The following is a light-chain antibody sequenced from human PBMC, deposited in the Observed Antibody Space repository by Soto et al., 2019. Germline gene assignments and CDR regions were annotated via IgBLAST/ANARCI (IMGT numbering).Light chain of an antibody. CDR1: QSVSRNH. CDR3: QHCGSSPPT. Sequence: EIVLTQSPGTLSLSPGEGATLSCRASQSVSRNHLAWYQQRPGQAPRLLIYGASSRATVIPDRFSGSGSGTDFTLTISSLEPEDFAVYFCQHCGSSPPTFCPGTKVDSK. J-gene: IGKJ3*01. V-gene: IGKV3-20*01. CDR2: GAS.